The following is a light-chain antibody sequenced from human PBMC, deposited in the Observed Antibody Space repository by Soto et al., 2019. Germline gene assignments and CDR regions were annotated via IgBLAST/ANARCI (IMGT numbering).Light chain of an antibody. CDR3: QQRSKMPLT. J-gene: IGKJ1*01. CDR1: QSVRNY. Sequence: EIVLTQSTATLSLSPGETATLSCRASQSVRNYLAWYQQKPGQAPRLLIYDASNRATGIPARFSGTGSETDFTLTISSLEPEDFAIYYCQQRSKMPLTFGHGTKVDIK. V-gene: IGKV3-11*01. CDR2: DAS.